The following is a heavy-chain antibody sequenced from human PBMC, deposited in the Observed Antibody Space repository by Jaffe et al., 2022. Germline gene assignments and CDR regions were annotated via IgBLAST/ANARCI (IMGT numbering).Heavy chain of an antibody. D-gene: IGHD4-17*01. CDR1: GFTFSNAW. Sequence: EVQLVESGGGLVKPGGSLRLSCAASGFTFSNAWMSWVRQAPGKGLEWVGRIKSKTDGGTTDYAAPVKGRFTISRDDSKNTLYLQMNSLKTEDTAVYYCTTDDYGDYGVFDYWGQGTLVTVSS. CDR2: IKSKTDGGTT. V-gene: IGHV3-15*01. J-gene: IGHJ4*02. CDR3: TTDDYGDYGVFDY.